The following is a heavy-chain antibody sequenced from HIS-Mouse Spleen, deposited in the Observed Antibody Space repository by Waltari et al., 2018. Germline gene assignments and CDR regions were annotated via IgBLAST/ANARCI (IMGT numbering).Heavy chain of an antibody. J-gene: IGHJ4*02. Sequence: QLQLQESGPGLVTPSETLSLTCTVPGGSISSSSYYGGWIRQPPGKGLEWIGSIYYSGSTYYNPSLKSRVTISVDTSKNQFSLKLSSVTAADTAVYYCARLAAAGTYWGQGTLVTVSS. CDR1: GGSISSSSYY. V-gene: IGHV4-39*07. D-gene: IGHD6-13*01. CDR3: ARLAAAGTY. CDR2: IYYSGST.